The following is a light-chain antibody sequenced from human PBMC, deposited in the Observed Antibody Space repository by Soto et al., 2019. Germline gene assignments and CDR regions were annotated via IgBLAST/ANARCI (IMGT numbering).Light chain of an antibody. J-gene: IGKJ1*01. CDR1: EGINND. Sequence: DIKMTQSPPSLSASLGDRVTITCRASEGINNDLAWFQQQPGKAPKPLIYATSTLRSGGPSRFTGSGSGTEFTLTITSLQPEDFVTYYCQQYNSYPWTFGQGTKVDI. CDR2: ATS. V-gene: IGKV1-16*01. CDR3: QQYNSYPWT.